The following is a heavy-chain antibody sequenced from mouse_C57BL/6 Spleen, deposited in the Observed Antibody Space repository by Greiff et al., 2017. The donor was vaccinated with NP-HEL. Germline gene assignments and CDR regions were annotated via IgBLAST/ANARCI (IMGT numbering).Heavy chain of an antibody. CDR2: IDPSDSYT. Sequence: QVQLQQSGAELVMPGASVKLSCKASGYTFTSYWMHWVKQRPGQGLEWIGEIDPSDSYTNYNQKFKGKSTLTVDKSSSTAYMQLRSLTSEDSAVYYCARSRYSNYVGYFDVWGTGTTVTVSS. J-gene: IGHJ1*03. CDR1: GYTFTSYW. V-gene: IGHV1-69*01. D-gene: IGHD2-5*01. CDR3: ARSRYSNYVGYFDV.